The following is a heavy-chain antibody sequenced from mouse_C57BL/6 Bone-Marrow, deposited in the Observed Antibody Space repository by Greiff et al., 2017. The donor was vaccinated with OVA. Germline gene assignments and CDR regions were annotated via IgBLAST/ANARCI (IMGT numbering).Heavy chain of an antibody. CDR3: AREGPITTVVAYYFDY. Sequence: VQLQQPGAELVKPGASVKLSCKASGYTFTSYWMHWVKQRPGRGLEWIGRIDPNSGGTKYNEKFKSKATLTVDKPSSTAYMQLSSLTSEDSAVYYCAREGPITTVVAYYFDYWGQGTTLTVSS. V-gene: IGHV1-72*01. D-gene: IGHD1-1*01. J-gene: IGHJ2*01. CDR2: IDPNSGGT. CDR1: GYTFTSYW.